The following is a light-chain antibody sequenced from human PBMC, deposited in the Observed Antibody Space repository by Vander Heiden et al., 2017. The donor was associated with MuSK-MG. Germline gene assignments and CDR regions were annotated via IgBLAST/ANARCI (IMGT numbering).Light chain of an antibody. CDR2: WAS. J-gene: IGKJ4*01. CDR1: QSVLSSSNNKNY. Sequence: DIVMTQSPDSLAVSLGERATINCKASQSVLSSSNNKNYLAWYQQKPGQPPKLLISWASTRESGVPDRFSGSGSGTDFTLTISRLQAEDVAIYCCQQYYTTPLTFGGGTKVEIK. CDR3: QQYYTTPLT. V-gene: IGKV4-1*01.